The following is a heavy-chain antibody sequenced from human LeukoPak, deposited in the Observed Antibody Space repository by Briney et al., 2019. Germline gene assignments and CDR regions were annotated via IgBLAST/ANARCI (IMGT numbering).Heavy chain of an antibody. D-gene: IGHD1-1*01. V-gene: IGHV3-13*01. CDR2: IGTAGDT. Sequence: GGSLTLSCAVLGFTLSNYDMRWVSQATGKGMEWVLAIGTAGDTYYTGSVKGRFTISRENAKNSLYLQMNSLRAGDTAFYYCARVPKERAGGVYYFDYWGQGTLVTVSS. CDR1: GFTLSNYD. J-gene: IGHJ4*02. CDR3: ARVPKERAGGVYYFDY.